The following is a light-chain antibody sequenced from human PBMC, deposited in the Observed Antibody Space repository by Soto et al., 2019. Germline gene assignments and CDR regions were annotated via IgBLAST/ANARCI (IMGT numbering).Light chain of an antibody. CDR2: GAS. J-gene: IGKJ2*01. CDR1: QSVSSSY. Sequence: EIVLTQSPDTLSLSPGERATLSCRVSQSVSSSYLAWYQQKPGLAPRLLIYGASSRATGIPDRFSGSGSGTDFTLTISRLEPEDFAVYYCQLYSSSPPLYTFGQGTKLEIK. V-gene: IGKV3-20*01. CDR3: QLYSSSPPLYT.